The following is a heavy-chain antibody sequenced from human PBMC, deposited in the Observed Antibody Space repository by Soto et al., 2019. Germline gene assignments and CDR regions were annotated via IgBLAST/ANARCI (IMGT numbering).Heavy chain of an antibody. CDR2: ISSSSSTI. CDR3: ARVGTALDY. Sequence: EVQLVESGGGLVQPGGSLRLSCAASGFTFSSYSMNWVRQAPGKGLEWVSYISSSSSTIYYADSVKGRFTISRDNAKNSLYLQMNTLRAEDTAVYSCARVGTALDYWGQGTLVTVSS. CDR1: GFTFSSYS. D-gene: IGHD1-1*01. J-gene: IGHJ4*02. V-gene: IGHV3-48*01.